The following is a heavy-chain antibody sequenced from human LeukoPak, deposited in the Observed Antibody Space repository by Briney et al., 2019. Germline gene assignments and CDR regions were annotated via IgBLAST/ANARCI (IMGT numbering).Heavy chain of an antibody. CDR2: ISAYNGNT. CDR3: ARSSYRYSSSWYY. Sequence: GASVKVSCKASGYTFTGYYMHWVRQAPGQGLEWMGWISAYNGNTNYAQKLQGRVTMTTDTSTSTAYMELRSLRSDDTAVYYCARSSYRYSSSWYYWGQGTLVTVSS. V-gene: IGHV1-18*04. CDR1: GYTFTGYY. D-gene: IGHD6-13*01. J-gene: IGHJ4*02.